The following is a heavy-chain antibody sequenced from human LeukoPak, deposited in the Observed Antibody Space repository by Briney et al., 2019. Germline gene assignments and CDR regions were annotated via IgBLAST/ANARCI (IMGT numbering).Heavy chain of an antibody. Sequence: ASVKVSCKTSGYTFTGYYMHWVRQAPGHGLECMGWINPKSGDTNYAQKFQDRVTMTRDTPINTAYMELSSLRGDDTAVYYCARKNNFWSGHPFDYWGQGTLVTVSS. D-gene: IGHD3-3*01. CDR1: GYTFTGYY. J-gene: IGHJ4*02. V-gene: IGHV1-2*02. CDR2: INPKSGDT. CDR3: ARKNNFWSGHPFDY.